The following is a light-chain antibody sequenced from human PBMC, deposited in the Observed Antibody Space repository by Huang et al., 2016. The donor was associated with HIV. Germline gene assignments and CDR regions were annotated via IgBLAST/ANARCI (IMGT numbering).Light chain of an antibody. CDR1: QSVSSN. Sequence: DIVMTQSPATLSVSPGERAALSCRASQSVSSNLAWYQQKPGQAPRLLIFGASPRATGVPARFSGSGSGTEFTLIISSLQSEDFAMYYCQQFDDWPPTFGQGTKVEI. CDR2: GAS. J-gene: IGKJ1*01. CDR3: QQFDDWPPT. V-gene: IGKV3-15*01.